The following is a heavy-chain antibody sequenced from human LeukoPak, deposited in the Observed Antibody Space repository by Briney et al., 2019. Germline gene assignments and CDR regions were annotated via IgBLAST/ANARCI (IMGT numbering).Heavy chain of an antibody. CDR2: ISAYNGNT. CDR1: GYTFTSYG. J-gene: IGHJ4*02. Sequence: GASVKVSCKASGYTFTSYGISWVRQAPGQGLEWMGWISAYNGNTNYAQKLQGRVTMTTDTSTSTAYMELRSLRSDDTAVYYCARDVTGRRSGGSCYFDYWGQGTLVTVSS. CDR3: ARDVTGRRSGGSCYFDY. D-gene: IGHD2-15*01. V-gene: IGHV1-18*01.